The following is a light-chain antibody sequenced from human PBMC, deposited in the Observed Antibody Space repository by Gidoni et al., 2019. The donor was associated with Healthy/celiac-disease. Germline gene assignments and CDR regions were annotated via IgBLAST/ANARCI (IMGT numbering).Light chain of an antibody. J-gene: IGLJ1*01. CDR1: SSDVGGYNY. CDR3: SSYTSSSTLV. Sequence: QSALTQPASVSGSPGQSITISCTGTSSDVGGYNYVSWYQQHPGKAPKLMIYEVSNRTSGVSNRFSGSKSGNTASRTISGLQAEDEADYYCSSYTSSSTLVFGTGTKVTVL. CDR2: EVS. V-gene: IGLV2-14*01.